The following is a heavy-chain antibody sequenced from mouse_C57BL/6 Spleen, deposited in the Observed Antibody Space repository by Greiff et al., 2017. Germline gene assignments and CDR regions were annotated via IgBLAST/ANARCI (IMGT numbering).Heavy chain of an antibody. CDR2: IWSGGST. V-gene: IGHV2-2*01. D-gene: IGHD2-4*01. CDR1: GFSLTSYG. CDR3: ATYDYDGWYFDV. J-gene: IGHJ1*03. Sequence: VKLQESGPGLVQPSQSLSITCTVSGFSLTSYGVHWVRQSPGKGLEWLGVIWSGGSTDYNAAFISRLSISKDNSKSQVFFKMNSLQADDTAIYYCATYDYDGWYFDVWGTGTTVTVSS.